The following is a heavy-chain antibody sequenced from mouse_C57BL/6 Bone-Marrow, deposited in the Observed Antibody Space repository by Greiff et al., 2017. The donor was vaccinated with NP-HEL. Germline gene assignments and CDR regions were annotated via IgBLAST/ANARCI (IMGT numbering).Heavy chain of an antibody. D-gene: IGHD1-1*01. V-gene: IGHV1-19*01. CDR1: GYTFTDYY. CDR3: ARDYYGSSYWYFDV. CDR2: INPYNGGT. Sequence: EVQLQQSGPVLVKPGASVKMSCKASGYTFTDYYMNWVKQSHGKSLEWIGVINPYNGGTSYNQKFKGKATLTVDKSSRTAYMELNSLTSEDSAVYYCARDYYGSSYWYFDVWGTGTTVTVSS. J-gene: IGHJ1*03.